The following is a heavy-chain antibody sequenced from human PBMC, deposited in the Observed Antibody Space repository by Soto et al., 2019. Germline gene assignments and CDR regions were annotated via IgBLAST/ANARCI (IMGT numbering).Heavy chain of an antibody. CDR1: GFTFSSYA. CDR2: IIGSGGST. J-gene: IGHJ6*02. CDR3: AKGRSYYYYYGVDV. Sequence: PGGSLRLSCAASGFTFSSYAMNWVRQAPGKGLEWVSVIIGSGGSTYYADSVKGRFTISRDNSKSTLYLQMNSLRAEDTALYYCAKGRSYYYYYGVDVWGQGTTVTVSS. V-gene: IGHV3-23*01.